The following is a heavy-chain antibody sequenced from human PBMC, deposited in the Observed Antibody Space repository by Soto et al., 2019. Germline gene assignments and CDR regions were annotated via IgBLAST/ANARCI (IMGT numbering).Heavy chain of an antibody. CDR1: VFSFSDAW. CDR3: TTDPHSTGTKY. Sequence: SGGSLRLSCASSVFSFSDAWMTWVRQAPGAGLEWVGHIKSKTDGGTTDYAAPVKGRFTTSRDASKTTVYLQMNSLRTEDTAVYYCTTDPHSTGTKYWGQGTLVTVSS. D-gene: IGHD1-1*01. CDR2: IKSKTDGGTT. V-gene: IGHV3-15*01. J-gene: IGHJ4*02.